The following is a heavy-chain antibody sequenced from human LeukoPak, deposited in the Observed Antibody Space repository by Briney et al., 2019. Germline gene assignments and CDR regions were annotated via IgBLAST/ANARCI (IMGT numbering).Heavy chain of an antibody. CDR1: GFTFSSYD. CDR2: IGTAGDT. D-gene: IGHD5-24*01. J-gene: IGHJ4*02. V-gene: IGHV3-13*01. Sequence: GGSLRLSCAASGFTFSSYDMHWVRHATGKGLEWVSAIGTAGDTYYPGSVKGRFTISRENAKNSLYLQMNSLRAGDTAVYYCARGRDEIAFDYWGQGTLVTVSS. CDR3: ARGRDEIAFDY.